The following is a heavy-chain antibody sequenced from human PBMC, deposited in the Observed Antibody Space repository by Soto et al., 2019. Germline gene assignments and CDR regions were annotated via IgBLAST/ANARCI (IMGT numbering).Heavy chain of an antibody. J-gene: IGHJ4*02. CDR2: IYYSGST. Sequence: SETLSLTCTVSGGSISSYYWSWIRQPPGKGLEWIEYIYYSGSTNYNPSLKSRVTISVDTSKNQFSLKLSSVTAADTAVYYCASGGYSGYDYGKFDYWGQGTLVTVSS. CDR1: GGSISSYY. V-gene: IGHV4-59*01. D-gene: IGHD5-12*01. CDR3: ASGGYSGYDYGKFDY.